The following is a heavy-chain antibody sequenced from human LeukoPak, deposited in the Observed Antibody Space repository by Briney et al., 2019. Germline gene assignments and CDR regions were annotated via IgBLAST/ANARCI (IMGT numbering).Heavy chain of an antibody. Sequence: GGSLRLSCAASGFTFSSYGMHWVRQAPGKGLVWVSRIKSDGSSTSYADSVKGRFTISRDNAKNTLYLQMNSLRAEDTAVYYCARERKYDSNFDYWGQGILVTVSS. CDR3: ARERKYDSNFDY. V-gene: IGHV3-74*01. CDR1: GFTFSSYG. D-gene: IGHD1-1*01. J-gene: IGHJ4*02. CDR2: IKSDGSST.